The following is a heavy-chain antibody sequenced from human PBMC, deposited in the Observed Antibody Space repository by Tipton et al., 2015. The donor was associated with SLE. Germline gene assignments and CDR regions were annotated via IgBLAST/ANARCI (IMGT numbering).Heavy chain of an antibody. CDR2: IYFTGYA. D-gene: IGHD6-13*01. Sequence: TLSLTCTVSGGSISTRSYYWGWIRQSPEKGLEWIGNIYFTGYAYYNPSLKSRVTISVDTSTNQFPLKLSSVTAADTAVYYCARRPAAGTSLADYWGQGTLVTVSS. CDR1: GGSISTRSYY. V-gene: IGHV4-39*06. CDR3: ARRPAAGTSLADY. J-gene: IGHJ4*02.